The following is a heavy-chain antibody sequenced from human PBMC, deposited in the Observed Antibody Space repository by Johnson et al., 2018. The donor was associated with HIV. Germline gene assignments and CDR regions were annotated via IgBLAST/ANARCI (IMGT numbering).Heavy chain of an antibody. CDR3: ASGGWLEGAVDI. CDR1: GFTFSSYG. V-gene: IGHV3-30*02. J-gene: IGHJ3*02. CDR2: IRYDGSKK. Sequence: QMQLVESGGGVVQPGGSLRLSCAASGFTFSSYGMHWVRQAPGKGLEWVAFIRYDGSKKYYADSVKGRFTISRDNSKNTLYLQMNSLRAEDTAVYYCASGGWLEGAVDIWGQGTMVTVSA. D-gene: IGHD6-19*01.